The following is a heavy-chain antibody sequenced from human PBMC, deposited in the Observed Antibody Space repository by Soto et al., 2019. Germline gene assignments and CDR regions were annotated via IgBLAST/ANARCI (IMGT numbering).Heavy chain of an antibody. D-gene: IGHD3-3*01. CDR2: IYYSGST. V-gene: IGHV4-31*03. CDR3: ARDPLYYDFWSGSPAGMDV. Sequence: SETLSLTCTVSGGYISGGGYYWSWIRQHPGKGLEWIGYIYYSGSTYYNPSLKSRVTISVDTSKNQFSLKLSSVTAADTAVYYCARDPLYYDFWSGSPAGMDVWGQGTTVTV. CDR1: GGYISGGGYY. J-gene: IGHJ6*02.